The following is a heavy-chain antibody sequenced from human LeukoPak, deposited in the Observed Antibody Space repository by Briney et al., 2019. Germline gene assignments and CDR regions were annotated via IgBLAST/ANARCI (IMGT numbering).Heavy chain of an antibody. CDR2: FDPEDGKT. CDR1: GYTLTELS. CDR3: ATGYLVTAGLMDV. D-gene: IGHD6-13*01. J-gene: IGHJ6*02. V-gene: IGHV1-24*01. Sequence: ASVKVSCKVSGYTLTELSIFWVRQAPGKGLEWMGSFDPEDGKTVYAQKFQGRVTMTKDTSTDTAYMELSSLRSEDTAVYYCATGYLVTAGLMDVWGQGTTVTVSS.